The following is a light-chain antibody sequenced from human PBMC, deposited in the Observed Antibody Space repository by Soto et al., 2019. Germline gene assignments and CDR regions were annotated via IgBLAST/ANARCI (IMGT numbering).Light chain of an antibody. V-gene: IGKV1-5*03. J-gene: IGKJ1*01. CDR3: QQYNDYSWT. CDR2: KAS. Sequence: DIQMTQSPSTLSASVGDRVSINCRASQSISAWLAWYQQRPGKAPRLLIYKASTLEIGVPSRFSGSGSGTEFTLTISSLQPDDVAIYYCQQYNDYSWTFDQGTKVDLK. CDR1: QSISAW.